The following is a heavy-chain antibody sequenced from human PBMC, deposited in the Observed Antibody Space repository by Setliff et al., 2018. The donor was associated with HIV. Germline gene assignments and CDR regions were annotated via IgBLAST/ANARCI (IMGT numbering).Heavy chain of an antibody. Sequence: PGGSLRLSCAASGFTFSSYWMSWVRQAPGKGLEWVANIKQDGSEKYYVDSVKGRFTISRDNAKNSLYLQMNSLRAEDTAVYYCARVYDSSGYSLSIPGYWGYYLDSWGQGTLVTVSS. J-gene: IGHJ4*02. CDR2: IKQDGSEK. D-gene: IGHD3-22*01. CDR3: ARVYDSSGYSLSIPGYWGYYLDS. CDR1: GFTFSSYW. V-gene: IGHV3-7*01.